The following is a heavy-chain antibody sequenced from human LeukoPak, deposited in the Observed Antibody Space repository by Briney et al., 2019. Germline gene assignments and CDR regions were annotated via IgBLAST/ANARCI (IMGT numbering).Heavy chain of an antibody. V-gene: IGHV3-74*01. CDR1: GFTFSSYW. D-gene: IGHD5-12*01. J-gene: IGHJ3*02. CDR3: ARDSGYDDAAFDI. Sequence: PGGSLRLSCAASGFTFSSYWMHWVRRAPGKGLVWVSRINSDGSSTTYADSVKGRFTISRDNAKNTLYLQMNSLRAEDTAVYYCARDSGYDDAAFDIWGQGTMVTVSS. CDR2: INSDGSST.